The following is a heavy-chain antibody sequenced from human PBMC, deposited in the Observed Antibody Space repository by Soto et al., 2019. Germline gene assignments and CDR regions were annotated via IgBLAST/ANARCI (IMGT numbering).Heavy chain of an antibody. CDR2: IIPIFSSR. CDR3: ARGETYLGV. Sequence: QVQLVQSGAEVKKPGSSVKVSCKTSRDTLNSNAFNWVRQAPGQGLEWMGWIIPIFSSRNYAEKFQGRVTITADDSTSTAYMELRSLRFEDTAVYYCARGETYLGVWGQGTTVTVSS. D-gene: IGHD3-16*01. V-gene: IGHV1-69*01. CDR1: RDTLNSNA. J-gene: IGHJ6*02.